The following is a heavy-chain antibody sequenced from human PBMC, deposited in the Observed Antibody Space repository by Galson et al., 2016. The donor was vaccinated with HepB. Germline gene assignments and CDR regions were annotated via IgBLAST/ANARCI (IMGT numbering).Heavy chain of an antibody. CDR3: AGSLTIFGVLIPWAY. CDR2: VYSGGSGGGT. J-gene: IGHJ4*02. V-gene: IGHV3-53*01. CDR1: GFTVSSSY. D-gene: IGHD3-3*01. Sequence: SLRLSCAASGFTVSSSYMSWVRQAPGKGLEWVSIVYSGGSGGGTHNADSVKGRFSISRDNSKNTLYLQMNSLRAEDTAVYYWAGSLTIFGVLIPWAYWGQGTLVTVSS.